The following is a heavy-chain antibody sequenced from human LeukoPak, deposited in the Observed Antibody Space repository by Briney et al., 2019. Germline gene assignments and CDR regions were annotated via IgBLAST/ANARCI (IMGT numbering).Heavy chain of an antibody. CDR1: GGSISSGSYY. D-gene: IGHD2-2*01. CDR3: ARDVIYCSSTSCSED. CDR2: IYTSGST. J-gene: IGHJ4*02. V-gene: IGHV4-61*02. Sequence: SQTLSLTCTVSGGSISSGSYYWSWIRQPAGKGLEWIGRIYTSGSTNYNPSLKRRVTISVDTSKNQFSPKLSSVTAADTAVYYCARDVIYCSSTSCSEDWGQGTLVTVSS.